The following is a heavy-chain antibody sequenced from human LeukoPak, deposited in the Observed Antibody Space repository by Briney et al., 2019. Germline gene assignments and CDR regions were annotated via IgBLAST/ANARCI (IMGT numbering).Heavy chain of an antibody. V-gene: IGHV1-18*01. D-gene: IGHD6-19*01. Sequence: EASVKVSCKASGYTFTSYGISWVRQAPGQGLEWMGWISAYNGNTNYAQKLQGRVTMTTDTSTSTAYMELRSLRSDDTAVYYCAREGPQYSSGWYEMAFDIWGQGTMVTVSS. J-gene: IGHJ3*02. CDR2: ISAYNGNT. CDR1: GYTFTSYG. CDR3: AREGPQYSSGWYEMAFDI.